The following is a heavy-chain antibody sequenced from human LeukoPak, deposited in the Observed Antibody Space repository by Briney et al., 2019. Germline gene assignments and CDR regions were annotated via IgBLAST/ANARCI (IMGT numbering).Heavy chain of an antibody. Sequence: SETLSLTCSVSGGYISTSNCYWGWIRQPPGKGLEWIGTIYYSGRTYYNPSLQSRVTISLDTSQNQLSLQVRSVTVVDTAVYYCARFFYYDASLPPYWGQGTVVTVS. V-gene: IGHV4-39*01. J-gene: IGHJ4*02. CDR2: IYYSGRT. CDR3: ARFFYYDASLPPY. D-gene: IGHD3-16*01. CDR1: GGYISTSNCY.